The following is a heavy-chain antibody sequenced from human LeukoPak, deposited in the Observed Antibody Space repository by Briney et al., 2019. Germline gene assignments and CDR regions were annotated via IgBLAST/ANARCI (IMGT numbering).Heavy chain of an antibody. CDR2: ISAYNGNT. V-gene: IGHV1-18*01. CDR1: GYTFTSYG. J-gene: IGHJ6*03. D-gene: IGHD3-3*01. Sequence: GASVKVSCKXSGYTFTSYGISWVRQAPGQGLEWMGRISAYNGNTNYSQKLQGRVTMTTDTSTSTAYMELRSLRSDDTAVYYCARSITIFGVVTPDYYYYMDVWGKGTTVTVSS. CDR3: ARSITIFGVVTPDYYYYMDV.